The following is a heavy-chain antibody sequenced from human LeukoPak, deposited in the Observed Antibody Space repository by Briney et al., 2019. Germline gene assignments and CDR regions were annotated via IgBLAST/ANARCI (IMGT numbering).Heavy chain of an antibody. CDR3: AKDYYGSGSRGYFDY. CDR1: GFTFSSYA. D-gene: IGHD3-10*01. J-gene: IGHJ4*02. CDR2: ISGSGGST. Sequence: GGSLRLSCAASGFTFSSYAMSWVRQAPGKGLEWVSVISGSGGSTYYADSVKGRFTISRDNSKNTLYLQMNSLRAEDTAVYYCAKDYYGSGSRGYFDYWGQGTLVTVSS. V-gene: IGHV3-23*01.